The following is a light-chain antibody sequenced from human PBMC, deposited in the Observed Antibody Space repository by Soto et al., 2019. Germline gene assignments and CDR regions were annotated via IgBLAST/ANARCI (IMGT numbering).Light chain of an antibody. V-gene: IGKV1-5*03. J-gene: IGKJ1*01. CDR3: QHYNSYSEA. Sequence: DMQMTQSPSTLYASIGDRATITCRASQIISSWLAWYQQKPGKAPKLLIYKASTLKSGVPSRFSGSGSGTEFTLTISSLQPDDFATYYCQHYNSYSEAFGQGTKVDIK. CDR1: QIISSW. CDR2: KAS.